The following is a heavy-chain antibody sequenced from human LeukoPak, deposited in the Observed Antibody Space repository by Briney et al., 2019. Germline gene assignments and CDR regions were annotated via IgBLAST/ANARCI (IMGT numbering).Heavy chain of an antibody. CDR2: ISWNSGSI. CDR1: GFTFDDYA. D-gene: IGHD6-13*01. V-gene: IGHV3-9*01. Sequence: GRSLRLSCAASGFTFDDYAMHWVRQAPGKGLEWVSGISWNSGSIGYADSVKGRFTISRDNAKNSLYLQMNSLRAEDTALYYCAKDAGIAAGLDYWGQGTLVTVSS. CDR3: AKDAGIAAGLDY. J-gene: IGHJ4*02.